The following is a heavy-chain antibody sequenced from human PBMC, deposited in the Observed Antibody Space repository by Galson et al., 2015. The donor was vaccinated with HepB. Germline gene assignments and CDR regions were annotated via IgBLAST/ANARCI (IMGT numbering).Heavy chain of an antibody. Sequence: ETLSLTCTVSGASVTGYYWSWIRQPPGKGPQWIGYIYYDGNTNYNPSLKSRVTMSVDTSKNQFSLNLRSVTATDTAVYYCARHGFGSEDNVWGQGTLVAVSS. V-gene: IGHV4-59*08. CDR2: IYYDGNT. CDR1: GASVTGYY. CDR3: ARHGFGSEDNV. J-gene: IGHJ1*01. D-gene: IGHD3-10*01.